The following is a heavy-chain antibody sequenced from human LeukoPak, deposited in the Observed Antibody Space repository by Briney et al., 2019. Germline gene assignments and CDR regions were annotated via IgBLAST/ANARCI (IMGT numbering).Heavy chain of an antibody. D-gene: IGHD2-2*02. J-gene: IGHJ5*02. V-gene: IGHV4-61*02. Sequence: PSETLSLTCTVSGGSISSGSYYWSWIRQPAGKGLEWIGRIYTSGSTNYNPSLKSRVTISVDTSKNQFSLKLSSVTAADTAVYYCARESLDIVVVLAAIREYNWFDPWGQGTLVTVSS. CDR1: GGSISSGSYY. CDR2: IYTSGST. CDR3: ARESLDIVVVLAAIREYNWFDP.